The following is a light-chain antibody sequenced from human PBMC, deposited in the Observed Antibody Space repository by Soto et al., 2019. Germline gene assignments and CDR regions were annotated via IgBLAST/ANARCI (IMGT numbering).Light chain of an antibody. CDR2: DAS. V-gene: IGKV3-11*01. Sequence: EIVLTQSPATLSLSPGERATLSCRASQSVSSLLAWYQQKPGQAPRLLIYDASNRATGIPARFSGSGSGTAFTLTISSLEPEDFAIYYCHQRSNWPPSFGPGTTVDI. CDR3: HQRSNWPPS. J-gene: IGKJ3*01. CDR1: QSVSSL.